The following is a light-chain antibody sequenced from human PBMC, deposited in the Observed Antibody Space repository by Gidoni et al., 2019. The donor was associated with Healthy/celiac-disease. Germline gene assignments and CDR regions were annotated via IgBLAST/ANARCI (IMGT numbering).Light chain of an antibody. CDR2: GAS. Sequence: IVMTQYPATLSVSPGESATLACRASQSVSSNLAWYQQKPGQAPRPLISGASTRATGIPARFSGSGSGTAFTLTISSLQSADFAVYYCQQYNNWPPVTFGQGTRLEIK. V-gene: IGKV3-15*01. CDR3: QQYNNWPPVT. J-gene: IGKJ5*01. CDR1: QSVSSN.